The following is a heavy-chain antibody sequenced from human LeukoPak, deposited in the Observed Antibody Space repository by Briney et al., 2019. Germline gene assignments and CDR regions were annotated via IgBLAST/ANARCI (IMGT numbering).Heavy chain of an antibody. CDR2: INHSGST. J-gene: IGHJ6*03. CDR3: ARGAFSGYYGSGSLLHYYYYYMDV. D-gene: IGHD3-10*01. CDR1: GGSFSGYY. V-gene: IGHV4-34*01. Sequence: SETLSLTCAVYGGSFSGYYWSWIRQPPGKGLEWIGKINHSGSTNYNPSLKSRVTTSVDTSKNQFSLKLSSVTAADTAVYYCARGAFSGYYGSGSLLHYYYYYMDVWGKGTTVTISS.